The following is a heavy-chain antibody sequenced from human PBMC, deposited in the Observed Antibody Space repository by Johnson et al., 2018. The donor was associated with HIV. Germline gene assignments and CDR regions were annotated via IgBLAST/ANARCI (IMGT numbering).Heavy chain of an antibody. D-gene: IGHD5-24*01. V-gene: IGHV3-30*04. CDR1: GFTFSSFA. CDR2: ISYDGNNK. J-gene: IGHJ3*02. Sequence: VQLVESGGGVVQPGTSLRLSCAASGFTFSSFAMHWVRQAPGKGLEWVALISYDGNNKYYTDSVKGRFTISRDNSKNMLFLQMNSLRAEGTAVYYCARDGGAVEMATRIIGGAFDIWGQGTIVTVSS. CDR3: ARDGGAVEMATRIIGGAFDI.